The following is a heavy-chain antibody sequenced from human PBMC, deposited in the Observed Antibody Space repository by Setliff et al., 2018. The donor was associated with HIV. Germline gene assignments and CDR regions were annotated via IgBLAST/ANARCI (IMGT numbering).Heavy chain of an antibody. CDR3: SRRLDYDGLNWFDP. V-gene: IGHV4-34*01. CDR1: GVSSSNYS. Sequence: PSETLSLTCAVFGVSSSNYSWNWFRQPPGRGLEWIGEINHSGTTNYNSSLKSRVTTSVDTSKNQFSLKLSSVTAADTAVYYCSRRLDYDGLNWFDPWGQGTLVTVSS. CDR2: INHSGTT. J-gene: IGHJ5*02. D-gene: IGHD4-17*01.